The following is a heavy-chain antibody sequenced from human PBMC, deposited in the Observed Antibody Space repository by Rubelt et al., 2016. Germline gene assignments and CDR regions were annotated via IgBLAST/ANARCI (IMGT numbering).Heavy chain of an antibody. D-gene: IGHD2/OR15-2a*01. J-gene: IGHJ3*01. CDR2: INHGGSL. V-gene: IGHV4-34*02. Sequence: QVQLQQWGAGLLKPSETLSLTCAVYGGSFTDYYWSWIRQAPGKGLAWIGEINHGGSLDHNWSLKNPVAISVITSKPPVPLKVTWVTDADTAIYDCARSLDDELPTCKAFDVWGPGTKVTVSS. CDR1: GGSFTDYY. CDR3: ARSLDDELPTCKAFDV.